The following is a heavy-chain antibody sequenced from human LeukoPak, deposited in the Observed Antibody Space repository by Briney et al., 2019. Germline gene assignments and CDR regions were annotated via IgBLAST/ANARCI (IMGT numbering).Heavy chain of an antibody. V-gene: IGHV4-34*01. D-gene: IGHD3-16*02. CDR1: GGSFSGYY. Sequence: SETLSLTCAVYGGSFSGYYWSWIRQPPGKGLEWIGETNHSGSTNYNPSLKSRVTISVDTSKNQFSLKLSSVTAADTAVYYCARSSVITFGGVIAPPGYWGQGTLVTVSS. CDR3: ARSSVITFGGVIAPPGY. CDR2: TNHSGST. J-gene: IGHJ4*02.